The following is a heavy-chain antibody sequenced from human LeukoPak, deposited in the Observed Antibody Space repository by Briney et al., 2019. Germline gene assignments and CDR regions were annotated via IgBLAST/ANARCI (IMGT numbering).Heavy chain of an antibody. CDR3: ARDRGSYWDGGNDY. CDR2: IWYDGSNK. J-gene: IGHJ4*02. CDR1: GFTFSRYG. D-gene: IGHD1-26*01. V-gene: IGHV3-33*01. Sequence: GGSLRLSCAASGFTFSRYGMHWVRQAPGKGLEWVAAIWYDGSNKYYADSVKGRFTISRDNSKNTLYLQMNSLRAEDTAVYYCARDRGSYWDGGNDYWGQGTLVAVSS.